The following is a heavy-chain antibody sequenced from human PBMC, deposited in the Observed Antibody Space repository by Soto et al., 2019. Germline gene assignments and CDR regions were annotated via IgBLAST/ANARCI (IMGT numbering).Heavy chain of an antibody. CDR1: GASITYGGHS. D-gene: IGHD5-12*01. CDR3: ARGGGYDPFDY. Sequence: SESLSFTCTFCGASITYGGHSWSWIRQPPGKCLEWIGYISHLENTFYNPSFQSRLTLSIDRAKNQFSLKLASMTAADTAVYYCARGGGYDPFDYWGQGTLVTV. J-gene: IGHJ4*02. CDR2: ISHLENT. V-gene: IGHV4-30-2*01.